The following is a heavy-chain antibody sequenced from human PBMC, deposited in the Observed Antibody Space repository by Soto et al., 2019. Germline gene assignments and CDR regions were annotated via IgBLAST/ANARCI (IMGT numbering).Heavy chain of an antibody. V-gene: IGHV3-30-3*01. CDR1: GFTFSSYA. CDR2: ISYDGSNK. CDR3: ARSGILGEQLVREGYYYGMDV. Sequence: GGSLRLSCAASGFTFSSYAMHWVRQAPGKGLEWVAVISYDGSNKYYADSMKGRFTISRDNSKNTLYLQMNSLRAEDTAVYYCARSGILGEQLVREGYYYGMDVWGQGTTVTVSS. J-gene: IGHJ6*02. D-gene: IGHD6-13*01.